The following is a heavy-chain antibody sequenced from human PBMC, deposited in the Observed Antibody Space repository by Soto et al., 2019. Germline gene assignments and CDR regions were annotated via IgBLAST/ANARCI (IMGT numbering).Heavy chain of an antibody. CDR3: ARGQYCSSTSCYYYYYDGMDV. CDR1: GFTFSSYS. D-gene: IGHD2-2*01. J-gene: IGHJ6*02. Sequence: GGSLRLSCAASGFTFSSYSMNWVRQAPGKGLEWVSSISSSSSYIYYADSVKGRFTISRDNAKNSLYLQMNSLRAEDTAVYYCARGQYCSSTSCYYYYYDGMDVWGQGTTVTVSS. CDR2: ISSSSSYI. V-gene: IGHV3-21*01.